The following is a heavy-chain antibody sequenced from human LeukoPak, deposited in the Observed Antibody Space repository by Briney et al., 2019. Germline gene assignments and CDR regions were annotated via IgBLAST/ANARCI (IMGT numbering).Heavy chain of an antibody. J-gene: IGHJ6*03. D-gene: IGHD3-3*01. CDR1: GFSFNGYG. CDR3: ATAGAPTYDFWSGYYYYMDV. CDR2: IRHDGSNK. Sequence: PGGSLRLSCAASGFSFNGYGILWVRQAPGKGLEWVALIRHDGSNKYYADSVRGRFTISRDNSKNTLYLQMNSLRAEDTAVYYCATAGAPTYDFWSGYYYYMDVWGKGTTVTVSS. V-gene: IGHV3-30*02.